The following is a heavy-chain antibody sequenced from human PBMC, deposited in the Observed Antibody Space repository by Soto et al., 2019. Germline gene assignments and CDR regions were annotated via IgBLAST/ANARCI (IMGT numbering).Heavy chain of an antibody. CDR2: INSDGSIT. CDR3: ARGGGGDDYGANYGMDV. D-gene: IGHD4-17*01. Sequence: EVQLVESGGGLVQSGGSLRLSCAASGFTFSRYWMHWVRQAPGKGLVWVSRINSDGSITTYADSVKGRFTISRDNAKNTVYLQMNRLTDEDTAVYYWARGGGGDDYGANYGMDVWGQGTTVTVSS. CDR1: GFTFSRYW. J-gene: IGHJ6*02. V-gene: IGHV3-74*01.